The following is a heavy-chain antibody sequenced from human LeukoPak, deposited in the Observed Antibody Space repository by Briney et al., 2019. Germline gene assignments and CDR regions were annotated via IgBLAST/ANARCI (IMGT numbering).Heavy chain of an antibody. CDR1: GYTFTGYY. J-gene: IGHJ4*02. CDR3: ARYGSGSYYLRDFDY. CDR2: INPNSGGT. V-gene: IGHV1-2*02. Sequence: ASVKVSCKASGYTFTGYYRHWVRQAPGQGLEWMGWINPNSGGTNYAQKFQGRVTMTRDTSISTAYMELSRLRSDDTAVYYCARYGSGSYYLRDFDYWGQGTLVTVSS. D-gene: IGHD3-10*01.